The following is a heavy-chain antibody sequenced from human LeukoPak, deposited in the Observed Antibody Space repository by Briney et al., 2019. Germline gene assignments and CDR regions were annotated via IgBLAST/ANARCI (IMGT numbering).Heavy chain of an antibody. CDR3: ARVRAVTTFRDAFDI. D-gene: IGHD4-17*01. J-gene: IGHJ3*02. V-gene: IGHV3-48*02. CDR2: ISSSSSTI. CDR1: GFPFSSYA. Sequence: GGSLRLSCSASGFPFSSYAMHWVRQAPGKGLEWVSYISSSSSTIYYADSVKGRFTISRDNAKNSLYLQMNSLTDEDTAVYYCARVRAVTTFRDAFDIWGQGTMVTVSS.